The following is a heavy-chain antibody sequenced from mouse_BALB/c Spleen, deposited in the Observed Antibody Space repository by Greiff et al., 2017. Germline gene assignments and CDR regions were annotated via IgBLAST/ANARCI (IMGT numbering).Heavy chain of an antibody. D-gene: IGHD6-1*01. CDR1: GFAFSSYA. V-gene: IGHV5-12-1*01. CDR2: ISSGGGST. J-gene: IGHJ1*01. Sequence: EVQLVESGGGLVKPGGSLKLSCAASGFAFSSYAMSWVRQTPEKRLEWVAYISSGGGSTYYPDTVKGRFTISRYNAKNTLYLQMSSLKAEDTAMYYCARQKAGYFDVWGAGTTVTVSS. CDR3: ARQKAGYFDV.